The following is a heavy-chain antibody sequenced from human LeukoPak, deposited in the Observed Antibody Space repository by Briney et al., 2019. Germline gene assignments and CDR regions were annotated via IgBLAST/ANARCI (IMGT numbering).Heavy chain of an antibody. CDR3: ARGSGSYSNWFDP. CDR2: IYHSGRD. Sequence: PSGTLSLTCAVSGGAISNSNWWSWVRQPPGKGLEWIGEIYHSGRDNYNPSLKSRVTISIDTSNNQFSLKLYSVTAADTAVYYCARGSGSYSNWFDPWGQGTLVTVSS. CDR1: GGAISNSNW. D-gene: IGHD1-26*01. V-gene: IGHV4-4*02. J-gene: IGHJ5*02.